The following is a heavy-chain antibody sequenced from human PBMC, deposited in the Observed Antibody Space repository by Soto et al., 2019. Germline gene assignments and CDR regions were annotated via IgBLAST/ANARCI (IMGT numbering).Heavy chain of an antibody. CDR2: MSSSGSS. J-gene: IGHJ5*01. Sequence: SETLSLTCTGSGGTLSTYYWSWIRQLPGKGLEWIVYMSSSGSSNYNSSLKSRLTLLVDTSKTRDSRQLTAVTAPGTAVYYCAKTRIAANAAPLDSWAQGTLDPVSS. D-gene: IGHD1-7*01. V-gene: IGHV4-59*01. CDR1: GGTLSTYY. CDR3: AKTRIAANAAPLDS.